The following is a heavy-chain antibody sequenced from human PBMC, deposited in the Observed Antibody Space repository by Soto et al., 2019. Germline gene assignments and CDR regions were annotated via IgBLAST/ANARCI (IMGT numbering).Heavy chain of an antibody. CDR1: GGSISSGGYY. CDR3: ARSLRGYCSGCSCYPDY. J-gene: IGHJ4*02. Sequence: QVQLQESGPGLVKPSQTLSLTCTVSGGSISSGGYYWSWIRQHPGKGLEWIGYIYYSGSTYYNPSLKSRVTISVETSKNQLSLKLSSVTAADTAVYYCARSLRGYCSGCSCYPDYWGQGTLVTVYS. D-gene: IGHD2-15*01. CDR2: IYYSGST. V-gene: IGHV4-31*03.